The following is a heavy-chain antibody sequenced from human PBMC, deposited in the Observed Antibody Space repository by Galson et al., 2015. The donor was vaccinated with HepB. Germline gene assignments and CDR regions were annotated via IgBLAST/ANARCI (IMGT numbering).Heavy chain of an antibody. J-gene: IGHJ6*02. V-gene: IGHV4-4*02. D-gene: IGHD6-19*01. CDR3: ARGPYSSGGYRSIDYGMDV. CDR2: IYHSGST. Sequence: ETLSLTCAVSGGSIRSSNWWNWVRQPPGRGLEWIGEIYHSGSTNYNPSLKSRVTISVDKFKNQFSLELSSLTAADTAVYYCARGPYSSGGYRSIDYGMDVWGQGTTVTVSS. CDR1: GGSIRSSNW.